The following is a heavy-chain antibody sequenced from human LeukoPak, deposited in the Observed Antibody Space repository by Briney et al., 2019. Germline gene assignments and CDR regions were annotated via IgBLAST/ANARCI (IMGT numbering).Heavy chain of an antibody. CDR1: GGSISSSSYY. CDR2: IYYSGST. V-gene: IGHV4-39*07. D-gene: IGHD2-21*01. Sequence: SETLSLTCTVSGGSISSSSYYWGWIRQPPGKGLEWIGSIYYSGSTYYNPSLKSRVTISVDTSKNQFSLKLSSVTAADTAVYYCAGDLGYCGGDCYSSWFDPWGQGTLVTVSS. CDR3: AGDLGYCGGDCYSSWFDP. J-gene: IGHJ5*02.